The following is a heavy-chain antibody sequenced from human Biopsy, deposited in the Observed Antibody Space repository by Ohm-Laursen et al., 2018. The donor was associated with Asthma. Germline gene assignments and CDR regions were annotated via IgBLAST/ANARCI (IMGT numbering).Heavy chain of an antibody. Sequence: ASVKVSCKASGYTLNSAGITWVRQAPGQGLEWMGWISVYNGNTKVAQKLQDRVTMITDTSTSTAYMELRSLRSDDTAVYFCARAVDYSHYYGIDVWGQGTTVTV. V-gene: IGHV1-18*01. CDR2: ISVYNGNT. CDR1: GYTLNSAG. CDR3: ARAVDYSHYYGIDV. D-gene: IGHD3-10*01. J-gene: IGHJ6*02.